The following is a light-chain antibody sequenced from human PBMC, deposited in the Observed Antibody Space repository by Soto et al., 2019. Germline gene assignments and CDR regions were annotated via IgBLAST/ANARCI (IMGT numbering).Light chain of an antibody. J-gene: IGKJ5*01. CDR3: MQGTHWPIT. Sequence: DVLMTQSPLSLPVTLGQPASISCMSXQRLVHSDGIAYFSWFQQRPGRSPRRLIYKVSNRDSGVPARFSGSGSGTDFALKISRVEAEDVGVYYCMQGTHWPITFGQGTRLEIK. V-gene: IGKV2-30*02. CDR2: KVS. CDR1: QRLVHSDGIAY.